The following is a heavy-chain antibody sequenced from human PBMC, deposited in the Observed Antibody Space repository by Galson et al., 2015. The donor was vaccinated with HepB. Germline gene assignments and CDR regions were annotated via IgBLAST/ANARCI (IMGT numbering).Heavy chain of an antibody. V-gene: IGHV4-34*01. CDR3: ARGCRLPYYGSGSYYKPPYGMDV. J-gene: IGHJ6*02. Sequence: QVQLQESGPGLVKPSETLSLTCAVYGGSFSGYYWSWIRQPPGKGLEWIGEINHSGSTNYNPSLKSRVTISVDTSKNQFSLKLSSVTAADTAVYYCARGCRLPYYGSGSYYKPPYGMDVWGQGTTVTVSS. CDR1: GGSFSGYY. D-gene: IGHD3-10*01. CDR2: INHSGST.